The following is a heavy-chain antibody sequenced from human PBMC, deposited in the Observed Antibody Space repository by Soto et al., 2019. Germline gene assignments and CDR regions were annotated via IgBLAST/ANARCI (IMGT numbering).Heavy chain of an antibody. CDR2: IYHSGTT. D-gene: IGHD6-25*01. Sequence: QVQLQASGPGLVTPSGTLSLTCAVSGGSISSFNWWSWILQTPGKGLEWIGEIYHSGTTNYNPSLKSRATISVDKSKNHFSLKLTSVTAADTAVYYCARDRVAATRTSYYGLDAWGQGTTVTVSS. CDR3: ARDRVAATRTSYYGLDA. J-gene: IGHJ6*02. CDR1: GGSISSFNW. V-gene: IGHV4-4*02.